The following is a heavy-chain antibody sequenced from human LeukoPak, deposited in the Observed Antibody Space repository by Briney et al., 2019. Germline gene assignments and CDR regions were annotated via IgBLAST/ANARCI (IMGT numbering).Heavy chain of an antibody. Sequence: SETLSLTCTVSGGSVSSGSYYWSWIRQPPGKGLEWIGYIYYSGGTNYNPSLKSRVTISVDTSKNQFSLKLSSVTAADTAVYYCARFSGSGSGFDPWGQGTLVTVSS. J-gene: IGHJ5*02. CDR2: IYYSGGT. CDR1: GGSVSSGSYY. D-gene: IGHD6-19*01. CDR3: ARFSGSGSGFDP. V-gene: IGHV4-61*01.